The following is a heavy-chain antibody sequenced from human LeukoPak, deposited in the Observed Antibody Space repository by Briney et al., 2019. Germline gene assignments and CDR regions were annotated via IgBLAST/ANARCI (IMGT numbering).Heavy chain of an antibody. CDR2: IYYSGST. CDR3: ARAYSSSSGYYYGMDV. Sequence: TLSLTCAVYGGSFSGYYWSWIRQHPGKGLEWIGYIYYSGSTYNPSLKCRVTISVDTSKNQFSLKLSSVTAADTAVYYCARAYSSSSGYYYGMDVWGQGTTVTVSS. CDR1: GGSFSGYY. J-gene: IGHJ6*02. D-gene: IGHD6-6*01. V-gene: IGHV4-31*11.